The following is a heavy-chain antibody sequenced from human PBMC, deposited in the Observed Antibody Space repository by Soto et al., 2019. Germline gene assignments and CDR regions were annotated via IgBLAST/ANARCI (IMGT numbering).Heavy chain of an antibody. CDR1: GGSISSYY. CDR2: IYYSGST. D-gene: IGHD4-17*01. J-gene: IGHJ4*02. Sequence: QVQLQESGPGLVKPSETLSLTCTVSGGSISSYYWSWIRQPPGKGLEWIGYIYYSGSTNYNPSLKSRVTISVDTSKNQCSLKLSSVTAADTAVYYCARGGTLYGDRSFDYWGQGTLVTVSS. CDR3: ARGGTLYGDRSFDY. V-gene: IGHV4-59*01.